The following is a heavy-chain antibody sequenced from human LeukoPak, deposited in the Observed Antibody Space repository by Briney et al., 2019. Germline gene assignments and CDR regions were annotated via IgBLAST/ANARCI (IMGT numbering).Heavy chain of an antibody. Sequence: PSETLSLTCAVYGGSFSGYYWSWIRQPPGKGLEWIGEINHSGSTNYNPSLKSRVTISVDTSKNRFSLKLSSVTAADTAVYYCARCHCSSTSCYMGDDYWGQGTLVTISS. CDR3: ARCHCSSTSCYMGDDY. CDR1: GGSFSGYY. J-gene: IGHJ4*02. D-gene: IGHD2-2*02. V-gene: IGHV4-34*01. CDR2: INHSGST.